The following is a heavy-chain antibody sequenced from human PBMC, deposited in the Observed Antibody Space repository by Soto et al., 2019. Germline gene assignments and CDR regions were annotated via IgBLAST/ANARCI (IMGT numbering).Heavy chain of an antibody. CDR1: GFTFGTYA. Sequence: GGSLRLSCAASGFTFGTYAMSWVRQAPGKGLEWVSGISGRGTTFCADSVKGRFTISRDNSKNTLHLQMDSLRAEDMAFYYCAKFRGQVYGDYYLDQWGQGTLVTVSS. CDR3: AKFRGQVYGDYYLDQ. J-gene: IGHJ4*02. D-gene: IGHD4-17*01. V-gene: IGHV3-23*01. CDR2: ISGRGTT.